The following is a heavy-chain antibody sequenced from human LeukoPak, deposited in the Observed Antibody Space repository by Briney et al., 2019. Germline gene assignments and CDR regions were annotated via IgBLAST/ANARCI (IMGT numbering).Heavy chain of an antibody. CDR3: ARKYDDFDY. D-gene: IGHD1-1*01. CDR2: ISYSGST. V-gene: IGHV4-59*12. Sequence: SETLSLTCTVSAGSLSTYYWSWFRQPPGKGLEWIGYISYSGSTYYNPSLKSRVTISVDTSKNQFSLKLSSVTAADTAVYYCARKYDDFDYWGQGTLVTVSS. CDR1: AGSLSTYY. J-gene: IGHJ4*02.